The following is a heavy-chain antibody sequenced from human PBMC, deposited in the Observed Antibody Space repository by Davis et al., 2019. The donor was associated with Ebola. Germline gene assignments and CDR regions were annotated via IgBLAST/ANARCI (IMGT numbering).Heavy chain of an antibody. Sequence: PGGSLRLSCAASGFTFSSYAMSWVRQAPGKGLEWVSAISGSGGSTYYADSVKGRFTISRDNSKNTLYLQMNSLRAEDTAVYYCARDSYYYDSSLSYYYMDVWGKGTTVTVSS. J-gene: IGHJ6*03. CDR3: ARDSYYYDSSLSYYYMDV. D-gene: IGHD3-22*01. CDR2: ISGSGGST. V-gene: IGHV3-23*01. CDR1: GFTFSSYA.